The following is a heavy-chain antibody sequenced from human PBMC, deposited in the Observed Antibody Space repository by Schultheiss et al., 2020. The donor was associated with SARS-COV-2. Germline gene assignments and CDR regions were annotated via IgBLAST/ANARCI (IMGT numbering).Heavy chain of an antibody. CDR3: ASCRDGYNSDDAFDI. CDR1: GFTFSSYG. Sequence: GGSLRLSCAASGFTFSSYGMHWVRQAPGKGLEWVAVIWYDGSNKHYADSVKGRFTISRDNSKNTLYLQMNGLRAEDTAVYYCASCRDGYNSDDAFDIWGQGTMVTV. CDR2: IWYDGSNK. D-gene: IGHD5-24*01. V-gene: IGHV3-33*08. J-gene: IGHJ3*02.